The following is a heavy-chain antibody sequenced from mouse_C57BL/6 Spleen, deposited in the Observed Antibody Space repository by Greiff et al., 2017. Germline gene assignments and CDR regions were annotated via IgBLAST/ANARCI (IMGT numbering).Heavy chain of an antibody. CDR3: ASLYAMDY. Sequence: EVKLVESGGGLVKPGGSLKLSCAASGFTFSDYGMHWVRQAPEKGLEWVAYISSGSSTIYYADTVKGRFTISRDNAKNTLFLQMTSPRSEDTAMYYFASLYAMDYWGQGTLVTVSS. V-gene: IGHV5-17*01. CDR2: ISSGSSTI. CDR1: GFTFSDYG. J-gene: IGHJ4*01.